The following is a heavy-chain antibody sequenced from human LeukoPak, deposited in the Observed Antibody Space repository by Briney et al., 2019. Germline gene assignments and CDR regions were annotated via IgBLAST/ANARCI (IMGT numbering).Heavy chain of an antibody. D-gene: IGHD6-19*01. CDR3: AILNNLIAVAGTIESGN. V-gene: IGHV3-21*01. J-gene: IGHJ4*02. CDR1: GFTFSSYS. CDR2: ISSSSSYI. Sequence: PGGSLRLSCAASGFTFSSYSMNWVRQAPGKGLEWVSSISSSSSYIYYADSVKGRFTISRDNAKNSLYLQMNSLRAEDTAVYYCAILNNLIAVAGTIESGNWGQGTLVTVSS.